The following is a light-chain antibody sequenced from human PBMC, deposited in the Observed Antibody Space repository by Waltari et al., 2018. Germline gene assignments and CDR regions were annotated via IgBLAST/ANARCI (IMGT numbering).Light chain of an antibody. J-gene: IGKJ4*01. CDR1: QGINNH. CDR3: QRFNTYPPLT. Sequence: HWTQSPLFLSASVGDKVTITCRASQGINNHLAWYQQIPGKAPKRLIYSASTLHSGVPSRFSGIASGTEFNLRISSLQPEDVATYYSQRFNTYPPLTFGGGTKVEIK. V-gene: IGKV1-9*01. CDR2: SAS.